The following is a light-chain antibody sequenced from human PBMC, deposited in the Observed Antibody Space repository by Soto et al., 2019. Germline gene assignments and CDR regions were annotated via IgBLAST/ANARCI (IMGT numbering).Light chain of an antibody. Sequence: QSVLTQPPSVSRTPGQRVTISCTWSSSNIGAGYDVHWYQQLPGTAPKLLISGDTNRPSGVPDRFSGSKSGTSASLAITGLRAEDEADYYCQSFDSSLSGWLFGGGTKLTVL. V-gene: IGLV1-40*01. J-gene: IGLJ3*02. CDR1: SSNIGAGYD. CDR2: GDT. CDR3: QSFDSSLSGWL.